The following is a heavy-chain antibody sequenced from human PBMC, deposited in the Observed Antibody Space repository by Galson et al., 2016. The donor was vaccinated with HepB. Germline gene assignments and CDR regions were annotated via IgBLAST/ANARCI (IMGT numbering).Heavy chain of an antibody. J-gene: IGHJ4*02. CDR2: ISDSGGST. CDR3: AKGMTVAGITRCFDF. CDR1: GFTFSSYA. Sequence: SLRLSCAASGFTFSSYAMSWVRQAPGKGLEWVSVISDSGGSTYYADSVKGRFTISRDNSKNTLYLQMNSLRDEDTAVYYCAKGMTVAGITRCFDFWGQGTPLTVSS. D-gene: IGHD6-19*01. V-gene: IGHV3-23*01.